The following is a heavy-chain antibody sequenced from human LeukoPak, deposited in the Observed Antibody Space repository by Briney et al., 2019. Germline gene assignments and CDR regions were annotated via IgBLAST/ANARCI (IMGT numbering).Heavy chain of an antibody. Sequence: GGSLRLSCAASGFTFSSYAMSWVRQAPGKGLEWVSGISGSGGSTFYADSVKGRFTISRDNSKNTLYLQLDSLRAEDTALYYCAKGSGINHYHWIDPWGQGTLVTVSS. CDR1: GFTFSSYA. CDR3: AKGSGINHYHWIDP. V-gene: IGHV3-23*01. CDR2: ISGSGGST. D-gene: IGHD1-14*01. J-gene: IGHJ5*02.